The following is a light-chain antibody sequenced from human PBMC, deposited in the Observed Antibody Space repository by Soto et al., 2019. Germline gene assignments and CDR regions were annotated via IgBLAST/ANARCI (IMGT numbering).Light chain of an antibody. J-gene: IGLJ1*01. V-gene: IGLV2-23*01. CDR3: CSYAGSSTYYV. Sequence: QSVLTQPASVSGSPGQSITISCTGTSSDVGGYNLVSWYQQHPGKAPKLMIYEGSKRPSGVSNRFSGSKSGNTASLTISGLQAEDEADYYCCSYAGSSTYYVFGTG. CDR1: SSDVGGYNL. CDR2: EGS.